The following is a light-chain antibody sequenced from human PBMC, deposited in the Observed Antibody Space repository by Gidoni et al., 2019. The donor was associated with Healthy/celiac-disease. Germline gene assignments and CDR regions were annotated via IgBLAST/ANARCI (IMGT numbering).Light chain of an antibody. CDR2: LGS. CDR3: MQALQTPT. V-gene: IGKV2-28*01. CDR1: QSLLQSNGYNY. Sequence: DIVMTQSPLSLPVTPVEPASISCRSSQSLLQSNGYNYLDWYLQKPGQSPQLLIYLGSNRASGVPDRFSGSGSGTDFTLKISRVEAEDVGVYYCMQALQTPTFGQGTKLEIK. J-gene: IGKJ2*01.